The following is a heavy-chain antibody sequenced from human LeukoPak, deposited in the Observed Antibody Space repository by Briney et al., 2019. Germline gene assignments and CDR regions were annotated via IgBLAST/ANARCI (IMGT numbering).Heavy chain of an antibody. J-gene: IGHJ2*01. V-gene: IGHV3-23*01. CDR1: GFTFSSSA. Sequence: ETGGSLRLSCAASGFTFSSSAMSWVRQAPGKGLEWVSAISNNGGYTYYADSVQGRFTISRDNSKGTLCLQMNSLRAEDTAVYYCAKASGVIERYWYFDLWGRGTLVTGSS. D-gene: IGHD3-22*01. CDR2: ISNNGGYT. CDR3: AKASGVIERYWYFDL.